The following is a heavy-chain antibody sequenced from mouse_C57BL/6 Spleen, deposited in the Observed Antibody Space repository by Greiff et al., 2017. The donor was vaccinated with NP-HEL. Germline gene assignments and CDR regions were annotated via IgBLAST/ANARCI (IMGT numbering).Heavy chain of an antibody. Sequence: QVQLKESGPELVKPGASVKISCKASGYAFSSSWMNWVKQRPGKGLEWIGRIYPGDGDTNYNGKFKGKATLTADKSSSTAYMQLSSLTSEDSAVYFCARSLYYGNQRDYFDYWGQGTTLTVSS. J-gene: IGHJ2*01. V-gene: IGHV1-82*01. CDR2: IYPGDGDT. CDR1: GYAFSSSW. D-gene: IGHD2-1*01. CDR3: ARSLYYGNQRDYFDY.